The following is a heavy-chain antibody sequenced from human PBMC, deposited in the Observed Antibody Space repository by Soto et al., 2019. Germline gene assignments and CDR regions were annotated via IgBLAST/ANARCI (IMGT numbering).Heavy chain of an antibody. Sequence: ASVKVSCKASGYTFTSYAMHWVRQAPGQRLEWMGWINAGNGNTKYSQKFQGRVTMTRDTSTSTVYMELSSLRSEDTAVYYCARGYYGSGSYYTSYYYYYGMDVWGQGTTVTVS. D-gene: IGHD3-10*01. CDR1: GYTFTSYA. J-gene: IGHJ6*02. CDR2: INAGNGNT. CDR3: ARGYYGSGSYYTSYYYYYGMDV. V-gene: IGHV1-3*01.